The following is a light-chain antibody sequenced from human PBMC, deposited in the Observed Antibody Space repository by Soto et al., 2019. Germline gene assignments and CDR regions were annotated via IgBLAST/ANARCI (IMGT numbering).Light chain of an antibody. Sequence: DIQMTQSPSSLSASVGDRVTITCRASQTISSYLNWYQHKPGEAPKLLISAASILQSGVPSRFSGSGSGTDFILTISSLQREDFATYYCQQSYSTLPITFGQGTRWRL. V-gene: IGKV1-39*01. CDR1: QTISSY. CDR3: QQSYSTLPIT. CDR2: AAS. J-gene: IGKJ5*01.